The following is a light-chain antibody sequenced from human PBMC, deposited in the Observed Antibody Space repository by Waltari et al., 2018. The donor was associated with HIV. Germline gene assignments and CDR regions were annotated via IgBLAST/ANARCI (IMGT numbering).Light chain of an antibody. CDR3: QAWDSFTGL. CDR2: QDT. J-gene: IGLJ2*01. V-gene: IGLV3-1*01. CDR1: QLGGNY. Sequence: SFELTQPPSVSVSPGQTARITCSGAQLGGNYVSWYQQRPGQSPVLIIYQDTKRPSGIPERFSGSNSGNTVTLTISGTQALDEADYYCQAWDSFTGLFGGGTKLTVL.